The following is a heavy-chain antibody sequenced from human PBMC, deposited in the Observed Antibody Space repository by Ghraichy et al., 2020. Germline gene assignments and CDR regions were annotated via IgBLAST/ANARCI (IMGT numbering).Heavy chain of an antibody. Sequence: SQTLSLTCTVSGGSISSYYWSWIRQPPGKGLEWIGYIYYSGSTNYNPSLKSRVTISVDTSKNQFSLKLSSVTAADTAVYYCARLVGHSYGRLFDYWGQGTLVTVSS. V-gene: IGHV4-59*08. CDR2: IYYSGST. D-gene: IGHD5-18*01. CDR1: GGSISSYY. J-gene: IGHJ4*02. CDR3: ARLVGHSYGRLFDY.